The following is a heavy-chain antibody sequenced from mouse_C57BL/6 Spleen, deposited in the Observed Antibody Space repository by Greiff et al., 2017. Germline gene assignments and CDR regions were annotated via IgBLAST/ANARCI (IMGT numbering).Heavy chain of an antibody. CDR2: INPSSGYT. CDR3: ARSITTAVASRRAMDY. V-gene: IGHV1-4*01. D-gene: IGHD1-1*01. CDR1: GFTFTSYT. J-gene: IGHJ4*01. Sequence: VQLLQSGAELARPGASVKMSCTASGFTFTSYTMHWVQQRPGQGLEWIGYINPSSGYTKYNQKFKDKATLTADKSSSTAYMQLSSLTSEDSAVYDWARSITTAVASRRAMDYWGQGTSVTVSS.